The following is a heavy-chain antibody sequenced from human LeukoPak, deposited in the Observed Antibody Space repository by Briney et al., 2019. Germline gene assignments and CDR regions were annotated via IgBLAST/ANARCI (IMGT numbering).Heavy chain of an antibody. D-gene: IGHD6-25*01. CDR2: ISPSGDIT. V-gene: IGHV3-23*01. J-gene: IGHJ4*02. CDR3: AREAATIDY. CDR1: GFTFSNHG. Sequence: PGGSLRLSCAASGFTFSNHGINWVRQAPGKGLEWVSGISPSGDITYYTDSVQGRFTISRDNSKNRMYMQMNSLRAEDTAVYYCAREAATIDYWGQGTLVTVSS.